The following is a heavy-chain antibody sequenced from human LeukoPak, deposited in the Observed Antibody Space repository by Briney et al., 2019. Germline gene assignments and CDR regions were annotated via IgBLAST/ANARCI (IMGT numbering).Heavy chain of an antibody. CDR3: AKLPSGVVPAGWRDWFDP. CDR2: IKQDGSEK. CDR1: GFTFSGYW. J-gene: IGHJ5*02. D-gene: IGHD2-2*01. Sequence: GGSLRLSCAASGFTFSGYWMGWVRQAPGKGLEWVANIKQDGSEKNYVDSVRGRFTISRDNAKNSLYLQMNSLRAEDTAVYYCAKLPSGVVPAGWRDWFDPWGQGTLVTVSS. V-gene: IGHV3-7*03.